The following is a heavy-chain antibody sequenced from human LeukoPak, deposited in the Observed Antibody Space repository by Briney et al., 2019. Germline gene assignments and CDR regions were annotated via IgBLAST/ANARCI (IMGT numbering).Heavy chain of an antibody. CDR3: AKDRDGSGTYEKFLDV. V-gene: IGHV3-30*02. Sequence: PGGSLRLSCATSGFTFSYYAMYWVRQAPGRGLEWVALIRSDTTSKYYADSVKGRFTVSRDNSKNALYLQMNSLRPEDTAVYHCAKDRDGSGTYEKFLDVWGQGTMVTVSS. J-gene: IGHJ6*02. D-gene: IGHD3-10*01. CDR2: IRSDTTSK. CDR1: GFTFSYYA.